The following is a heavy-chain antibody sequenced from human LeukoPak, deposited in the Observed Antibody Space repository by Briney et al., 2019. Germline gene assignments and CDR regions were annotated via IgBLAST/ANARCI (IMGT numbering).Heavy chain of an antibody. J-gene: IGHJ4*02. CDR3: ARDNGDYSFDY. CDR2: ISSSGSTI. D-gene: IGHD4-17*01. Sequence: GGSLRLSCAASGFAFSSYEMNWVRQAPGKGLEWVSYISSSGSTIYYADSVKGRFTISRDNAKNSLYLQMNSLRAEDTAVYYCARDNGDYSFDYWGQGTLVTVSS. CDR1: GFAFSSYE. V-gene: IGHV3-48*03.